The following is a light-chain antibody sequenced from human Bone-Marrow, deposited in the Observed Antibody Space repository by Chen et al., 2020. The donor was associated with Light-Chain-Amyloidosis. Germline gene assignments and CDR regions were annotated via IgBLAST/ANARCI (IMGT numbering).Light chain of an antibody. CDR2: DVS. CDR3: CSYAGSYTVV. CDR1: SSDVGGYNY. J-gene: IGLJ2*01. V-gene: IGLV2-11*01. Sequence: QSALPQPRSVSGSPGQSVTISCTGTSSDVGGYNYVSWYHQHPGKAPKLMIYDVSKRPSGVPDRFSGSKSGTTASPTISGLQAEDEADYYCCSYAGSYTVVFGGGTKLTVL.